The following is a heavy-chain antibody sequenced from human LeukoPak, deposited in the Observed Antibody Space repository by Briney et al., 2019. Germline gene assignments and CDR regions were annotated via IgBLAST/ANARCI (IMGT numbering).Heavy chain of an antibody. CDR3: AKDRNRGYDFIDY. CDR1: GFTFSSYS. V-gene: IGHV3-48*01. Sequence: GGSLRLSCAASGFTFSSYSMNWVRQAPGKGLGWVSYISSSSSTIYYADSVKGRFTISRDNAKNSLYLQMDSLRAEDTAVYYCAKDRNRGYDFIDYWGQGALVTVT. D-gene: IGHD5-12*01. CDR2: ISSSSSTI. J-gene: IGHJ4*02.